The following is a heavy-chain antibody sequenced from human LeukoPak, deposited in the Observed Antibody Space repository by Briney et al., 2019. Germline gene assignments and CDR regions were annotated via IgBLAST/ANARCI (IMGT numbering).Heavy chain of an antibody. J-gene: IGHJ3*02. Sequence: SETLSLTCAVYSGSFSGYYWSWIRQPPGKGLEWIGEINHSGSTNYNPSLKSRVTISVDTSKNQFSLKLSSVTAADTAVYYCARGDGAFDSWGQGTMVTVSS. CDR2: INHSGST. D-gene: IGHD5-24*01. CDR3: ARGDGAFDS. CDR1: SGSFSGYY. V-gene: IGHV4-34*01.